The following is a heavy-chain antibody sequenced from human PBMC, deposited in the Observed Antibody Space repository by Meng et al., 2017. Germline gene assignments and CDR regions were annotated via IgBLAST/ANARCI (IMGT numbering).Heavy chain of an antibody. Sequence: ESLKISCTVSGGSISSSSYYWGWIRQPPGKGLEWIGSIYYSGSTYYNPSLKSRVTISVDTSKNQFSLKLSSVTAADTAVYYCAREAGSLEAFDIWGQGTMVTVSS. CDR3: AREAGSLEAFDI. V-gene: IGHV4-39*07. J-gene: IGHJ3*02. CDR1: GGSISSSSYY. CDR2: IYYSGST. D-gene: IGHD1-26*01.